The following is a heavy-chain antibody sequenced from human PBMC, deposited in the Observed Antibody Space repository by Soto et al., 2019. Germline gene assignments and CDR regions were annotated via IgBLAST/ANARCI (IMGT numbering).Heavy chain of an antibody. J-gene: IGHJ6*02. Sequence: PGGSLRLSCAASGFTFSSYWMHWVRQAPGKGLVWVSRINSDGSSTSYADSVKGRFTISRDNAKNTLYLQMNSLRAEDTAVYYCASQGTAMVAAYYYYYGMDVWGQGTTVTVSS. CDR3: ASQGTAMVAAYYYYYGMDV. D-gene: IGHD5-18*01. V-gene: IGHV3-74*01. CDR1: GFTFSSYW. CDR2: INSDGSST.